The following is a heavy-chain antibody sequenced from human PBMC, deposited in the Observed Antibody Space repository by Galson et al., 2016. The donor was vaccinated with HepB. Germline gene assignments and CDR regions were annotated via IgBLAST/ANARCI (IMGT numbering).Heavy chain of an antibody. Sequence: SLRLSCAASGFIFDDYAMHWVRQAPGKGLEWVSLITGDGGTTYYADSVKGRFTISRDNSKNSLYLQMNSLRPEDTALYYCAKLRLWGDYYGMDVWGQGTTVTVSS. J-gene: IGHJ6*02. D-gene: IGHD3-3*01. CDR1: GFIFDDYA. CDR3: AKLRLWGDYYGMDV. V-gene: IGHV3-43*02. CDR2: ITGDGGTT.